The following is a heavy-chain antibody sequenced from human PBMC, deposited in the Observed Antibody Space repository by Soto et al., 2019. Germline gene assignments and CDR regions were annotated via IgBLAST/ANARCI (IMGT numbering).Heavy chain of an antibody. D-gene: IGHD3-16*01. CDR1: GFAFSTYA. V-gene: IGHV3-23*01. Sequence: EMQLLESGGGLVQPGGSLRLSCSASGFAFSTYAMSWVRQAPGKGLEWVSAISSTGGGTYYTDSVKGRFTISRDNSKNTLFLQMNSLRAEDTALYYCAKDHWGGYSGQGTLVTVSS. CDR2: ISSTGGGT. J-gene: IGHJ4*02. CDR3: AKDHWGGY.